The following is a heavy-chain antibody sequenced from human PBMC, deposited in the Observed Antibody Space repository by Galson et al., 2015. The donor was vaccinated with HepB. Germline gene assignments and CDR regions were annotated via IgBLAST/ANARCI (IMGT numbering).Heavy chain of an antibody. CDR2: IYHSGST. CDR3: ARTGWYCSSTSCRYYYYYMDV. Sequence: ETLSLTCAVSGGSVSSSNWWSWVRQPPGKGLEWIGEIYHSGSTDYNPSLKSRVTISVDKSKNQFSLKLSSVTAADTAVYYCARTGWYCSSTSCRYYYYYMDVWGKGTTVTVSS. V-gene: IGHV4-4*02. CDR1: GGSVSSSNW. J-gene: IGHJ6*03. D-gene: IGHD2-2*01.